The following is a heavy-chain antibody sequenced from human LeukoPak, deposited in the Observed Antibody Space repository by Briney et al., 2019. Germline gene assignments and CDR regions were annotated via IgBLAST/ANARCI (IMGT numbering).Heavy chain of an antibody. Sequence: SETLSLTCTVSGGSISSSSYYWGWIRQPPGKGLEYIGSIYYSGSTYYNPSLKSRVTISGDTSKNHFSLKLSSVTAADTAVYYCARANSYDGSGHYYEFAYWGQGTLVTVSS. V-gene: IGHV4-39*02. J-gene: IGHJ4*02. D-gene: IGHD3-22*01. CDR3: ARANSYDGSGHYYEFAY. CDR1: GGSISSSSYY. CDR2: IYYSGST.